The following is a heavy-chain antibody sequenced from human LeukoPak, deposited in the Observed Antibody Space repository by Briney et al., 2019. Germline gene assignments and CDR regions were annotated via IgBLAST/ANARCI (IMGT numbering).Heavy chain of an antibody. Sequence: ASVKVSCKASGYTFTGYYMHWVRQAPGQGLEWMGRIIPILGIANYAQKFQGRVTITADKSTSTAYMELSSLRSEDTAVYYCARGFPQDIVVVVAATYGMDVWGQGTTVTVSS. J-gene: IGHJ6*02. D-gene: IGHD2-15*01. CDR1: GYTFTGYY. CDR2: IIPILGIA. CDR3: ARGFPQDIVVVVAATYGMDV. V-gene: IGHV1-69*04.